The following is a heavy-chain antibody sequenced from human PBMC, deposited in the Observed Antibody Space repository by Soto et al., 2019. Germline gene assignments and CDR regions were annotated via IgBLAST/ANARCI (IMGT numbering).Heavy chain of an antibody. Sequence: GESLKISCKGSGYSFTSYWIGWVRQMPGKGLEWMGIIYPGDSDTRYSPSFQGQVTISADKSISTAYLQWSSLKASDTAMYYCARHPGSSSGWYYFDYWGQGTLVTVSS. CDR2: IYPGDSDT. V-gene: IGHV5-51*01. CDR1: GYSFTSYW. J-gene: IGHJ4*02. D-gene: IGHD6-19*01. CDR3: ARHPGSSSGWYYFDY.